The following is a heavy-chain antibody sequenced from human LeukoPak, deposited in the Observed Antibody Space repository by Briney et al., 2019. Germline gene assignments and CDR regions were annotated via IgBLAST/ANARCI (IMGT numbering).Heavy chain of an antibody. CDR2: ISGSGRST. V-gene: IGHV3-23*01. CDR3: AKAERFSGTKTPDY. D-gene: IGHD1-26*01. Sequence: RGGSLRLSCAASGFTFTSYAMSWVRQAPGKGLEWVSVISGSGRSTDYADSVKGRFIISRDNSKNTLYLQMNSLRAEDTAVYYCAKAERFSGTKTPDYWGQGTLVTVSS. J-gene: IGHJ4*02. CDR1: GFTFTSYA.